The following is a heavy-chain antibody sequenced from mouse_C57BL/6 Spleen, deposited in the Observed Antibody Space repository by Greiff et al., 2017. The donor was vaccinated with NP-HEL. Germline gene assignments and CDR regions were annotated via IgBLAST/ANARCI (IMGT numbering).Heavy chain of an antibody. CDR1: GFSIKDDY. J-gene: IGHJ2*01. D-gene: IGHD1-1*01. CDR3: TTDGVVADYFDY. Sequence: VQLQQSGAELVRPGASVKLSCTASGFSIKDDYMHWVKQRPEQGLEWIGWIDPENGDTEYASKFQGKATITADTSSNTAYLQLSSLTSEDTAVYYCTTDGVVADYFDYWGQGTTLTVSS. CDR2: IDPENGDT. V-gene: IGHV14-4*01.